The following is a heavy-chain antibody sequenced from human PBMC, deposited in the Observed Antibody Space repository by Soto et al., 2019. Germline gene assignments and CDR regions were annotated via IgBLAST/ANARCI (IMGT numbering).Heavy chain of an antibody. CDR2: IYKSATT. J-gene: IGHJ5*01. Sequence: SETLSLTCSVSGDSISNLDYFWAWIRQPPGQALEYIGYIYKSATTYYNPSFESRVAISVDTSKSQFSLNMTSVTAADTAVYFCARGRYCLTGRCFPNWFDSWGQGALVTVSS. CDR3: ARGRYCLTGRCFPNWFDS. CDR1: GDSISNLDYF. D-gene: IGHD7-27*01. V-gene: IGHV4-30-4*01.